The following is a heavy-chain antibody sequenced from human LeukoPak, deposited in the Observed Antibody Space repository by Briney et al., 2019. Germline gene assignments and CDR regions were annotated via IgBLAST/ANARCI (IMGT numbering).Heavy chain of an antibody. D-gene: IGHD5-18*01. Sequence: SETLSLTCTVSGGSISSSSYYWGWIRQPPGKGLEWIGSIYYSGSTYYNPSLKSRVTISVDTSKNQFSLKLSSVTAADTAVYYCASPSSWMESVDTAMPFDYWGQGTLVTVSS. CDR3: ASPSSWMESVDTAMPFDY. CDR1: GGSISSSSYY. J-gene: IGHJ4*02. CDR2: IYYSGST. V-gene: IGHV4-39*01.